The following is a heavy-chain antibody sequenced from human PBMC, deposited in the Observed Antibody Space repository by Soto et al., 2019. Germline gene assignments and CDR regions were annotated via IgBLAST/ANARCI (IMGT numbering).Heavy chain of an antibody. V-gene: IGHV3-53*01. CDR3: ARDRALSGGSGRSGGWFDP. CDR2: IYSGGGI. Sequence: EVQLVESGGGLVQPGGSLRLSCAGSGFIGSTYHMSWVRQTPGKGLEWVSGIYSGGGIYYSDSVRGRFTISIDDSKNTLYLQMNNPRVEDTAVYYCARDRALSGGSGRSGGWFDPWGQGTLVTVSS. J-gene: IGHJ5*02. D-gene: IGHD6-19*01. CDR1: GFIGSTYH.